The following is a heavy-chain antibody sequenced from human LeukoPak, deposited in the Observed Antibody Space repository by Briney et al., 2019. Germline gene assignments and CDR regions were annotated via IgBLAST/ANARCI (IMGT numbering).Heavy chain of an antibody. D-gene: IGHD5-12*01. CDR3: ARRRGYSGHYFDY. Sequence: SETLSLTCTVSGGSISSYYWSWIRQPPGKGLEWIGYIYYSGSTNYNPSLKSRGTISVDTSKNQFSLKLSSVTAADTAVYYCARRRGYSGHYFDYWGQGTLVTVSS. J-gene: IGHJ4*02. V-gene: IGHV4-59*01. CDR2: IYYSGST. CDR1: GGSISSYY.